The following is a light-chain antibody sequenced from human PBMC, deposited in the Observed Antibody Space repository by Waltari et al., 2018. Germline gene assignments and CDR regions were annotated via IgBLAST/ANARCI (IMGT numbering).Light chain of an antibody. Sequence: SYVLTQPPSVSVAPGQTARITCGGYNIGSKSVHWFQQRPGQAPVLVVYDDTDRPSGIPERFSGSNSGNPATLTISRVEAGDEADYYCQVWDTGSDHYVFGSGTKVTVL. J-gene: IGLJ1*01. CDR2: DDT. CDR1: NIGSKS. V-gene: IGLV3-21*02. CDR3: QVWDTGSDHYV.